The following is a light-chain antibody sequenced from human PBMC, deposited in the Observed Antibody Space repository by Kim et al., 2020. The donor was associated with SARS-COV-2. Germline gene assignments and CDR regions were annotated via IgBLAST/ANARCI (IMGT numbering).Light chain of an antibody. CDR2: KAS. V-gene: IGKV1-5*03. Sequence: ASVGDRVTITCRASESISSWLAWYQQKPGKAPKLLIYKASSLESGVPSRFSGSGSGTEFTLTISSLQPDDFATYYCQQYNSYSGYSFGQGTKLEI. CDR1: ESISSW. J-gene: IGKJ2*03. CDR3: QQYNSYSGYS.